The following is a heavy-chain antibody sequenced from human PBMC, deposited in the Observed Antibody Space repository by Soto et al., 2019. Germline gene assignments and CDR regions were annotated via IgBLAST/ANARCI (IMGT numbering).Heavy chain of an antibody. V-gene: IGHV3-23*01. CDR2: ISGSGGST. Sequence: EVQLLESGGGLVQPGGSLRLSCAASGFTFSSYAMSWVRQAPGKGLEWVSAISGSGGSTYYADSVKGRFTISRDNSKNKLYLQMNSLRAEDTAVYYCAKTSYCSGGSCSDAFDIWGQGTMVTVSS. CDR1: GFTFSSYA. CDR3: AKTSYCSGGSCSDAFDI. D-gene: IGHD2-15*01. J-gene: IGHJ3*02.